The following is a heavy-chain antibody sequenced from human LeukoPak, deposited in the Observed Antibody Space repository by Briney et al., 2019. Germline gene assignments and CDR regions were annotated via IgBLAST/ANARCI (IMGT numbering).Heavy chain of an antibody. Sequence: GASVKVSCKASGGTFSKNVVSWVRQAPGQGLEWMGGVIPFFDVVSSAQRFQGRVTITADESTSTAYMELSSLRSEDTAVYYCAMTDRNPRKSTTRRIVGAPTSEVRGPFDSWGQGTLVTVSS. CDR1: GGTFSKNV. J-gene: IGHJ4*02. D-gene: IGHD1-26*01. CDR2: VIPFFDVV. CDR3: AMTDRNPRKSTTRRIVGAPTSEVRGPFDS. V-gene: IGHV1-69*13.